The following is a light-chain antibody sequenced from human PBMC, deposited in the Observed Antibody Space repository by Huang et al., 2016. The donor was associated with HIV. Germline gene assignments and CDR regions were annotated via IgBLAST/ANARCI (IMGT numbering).Light chain of an antibody. CDR1: QNVNIN. V-gene: IGKV3-15*01. Sequence: EIVMTQSPATLSVSPGGRATLSCRASQNVNINLAWYQRKPGQAPRLLIYGASTRAAGIADRFSGGGCGTDFTITISSLQSEDLAGYYCQQYDKWPQTFGQGTKVEIK. CDR3: QQYDKWPQT. J-gene: IGKJ1*01. CDR2: GAS.